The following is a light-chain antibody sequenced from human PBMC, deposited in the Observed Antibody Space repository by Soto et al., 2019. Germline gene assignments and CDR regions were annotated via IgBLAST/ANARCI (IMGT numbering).Light chain of an antibody. V-gene: IGLV1-51*01. J-gene: IGLJ3*02. Sequence: QSVLTQPPSVSAAPGQTVTISCSGSSSNIGNNYVSWYQQLPGTAPKLLIYDNNKLPSGIPDRFSGSKSGTSATLGITGLQTGDEADYYCGTWDSSLSVWVFGGGTKLTVL. CDR3: GTWDSSLSVWV. CDR1: SSNIGNNY. CDR2: DNN.